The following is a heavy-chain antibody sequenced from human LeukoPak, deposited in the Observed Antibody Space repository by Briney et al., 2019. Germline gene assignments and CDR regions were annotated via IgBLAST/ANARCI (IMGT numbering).Heavy chain of an antibody. CDR3: AKDKAAAGAFDI. Sequence: GGSLRLSCAASGFIVSDHYMGWVRQAPGKGLDWVSVMYSSGNIHYADSVEGRFTISRDNSKNTLYLQMNSLRAEDTAVYYCAKDKAAAGAFDIWGQGTMVTVSS. CDR2: MYSSGNI. CDR1: GFIVSDHY. D-gene: IGHD6-13*01. J-gene: IGHJ3*02. V-gene: IGHV3-66*03.